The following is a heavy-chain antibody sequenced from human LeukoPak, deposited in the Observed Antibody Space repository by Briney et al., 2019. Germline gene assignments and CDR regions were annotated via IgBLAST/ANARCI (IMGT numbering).Heavy chain of an antibody. CDR1: GGSISSGGYY. Sequence: SETLSLTCTVSGGSISSGGYYWRWLRQHPGKGLEWIGYIYYSGSTYYHPSLKSRVTISVDTSKNQFSLKLSSVTAADTAVYYCARVQGYCSSTSCSFDHWGQGTLVTVSS. CDR2: IYYSGST. D-gene: IGHD2-2*01. V-gene: IGHV4-31*03. CDR3: ARVQGYCSSTSCSFDH. J-gene: IGHJ5*02.